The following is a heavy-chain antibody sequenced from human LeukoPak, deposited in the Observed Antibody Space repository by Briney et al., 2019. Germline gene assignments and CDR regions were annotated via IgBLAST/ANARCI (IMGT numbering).Heavy chain of an antibody. V-gene: IGHV3-30-3*01. Sequence: PGGSLRLSCAASGFTFSSYAMHWVRQAPGKGLEWVAVISYDGSNKYYADSVKGRFTISRDNSKNTLYLQMNSLRAEDTAVYYCARVSVSVRLRDAFDIWGQGTMVTVSS. D-gene: IGHD4-17*01. J-gene: IGHJ3*02. CDR1: GFTFSSYA. CDR3: ARVSVSVRLRDAFDI. CDR2: ISYDGSNK.